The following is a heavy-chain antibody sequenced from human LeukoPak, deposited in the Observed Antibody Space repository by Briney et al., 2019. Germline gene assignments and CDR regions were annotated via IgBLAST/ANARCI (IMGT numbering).Heavy chain of an antibody. D-gene: IGHD2-21*01. Sequence: GGSLRLSCAASGFTFSSYSMNWVRQAPGKGLEWVSSISSSSSYIYYADSVKGRFTISRDNAKNSLYLQMSSLRAEDTAVYYCARGQGSKIAILDYWGQGTLVTVSS. J-gene: IGHJ4*02. CDR2: ISSSSSYI. V-gene: IGHV3-21*01. CDR1: GFTFSSYS. CDR3: ARGQGSKIAILDY.